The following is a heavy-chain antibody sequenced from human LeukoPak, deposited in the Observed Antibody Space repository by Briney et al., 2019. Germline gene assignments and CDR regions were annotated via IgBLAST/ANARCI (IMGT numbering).Heavy chain of an antibody. V-gene: IGHV3-7*01. CDR3: ARDRYYGSGIFDY. Sequence: DPGGSLRLSCAASGFTFSSYWMSWVRQAPGKGLEWVANIKQDGSEKYYVDSVKGRFTISRDNAENSLYLQMNSLRAEDTAVYYCARDRYYGSGIFDYWGQGTLVTVSS. CDR2: IKQDGSEK. D-gene: IGHD3-10*01. CDR1: GFTFSSYW. J-gene: IGHJ4*02.